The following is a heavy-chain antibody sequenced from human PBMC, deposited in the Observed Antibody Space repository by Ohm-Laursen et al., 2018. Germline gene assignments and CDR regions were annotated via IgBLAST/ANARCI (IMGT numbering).Heavy chain of an antibody. CDR1: GDSISSYY. CDR2: IYSSGST. V-gene: IGHV4-4*07. Sequence: SETLSLTCTVSGDSISSYYWSWIRQPAGKGLEWIGRIYSSGSTNYNPSLKSRVTMSVDTSKSQFSLKVNSVTAADTAVYYCARGFDTYYFDLWGQGTLVTVSS. CDR3: ARGFDTYYFDL. J-gene: IGHJ4*02.